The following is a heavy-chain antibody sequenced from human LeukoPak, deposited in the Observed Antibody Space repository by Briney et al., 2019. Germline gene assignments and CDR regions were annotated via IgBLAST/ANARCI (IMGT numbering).Heavy chain of an antibody. CDR2: MDYSGST. D-gene: IGHD6-13*01. J-gene: IGHJ4*02. CDR3: ASEQQLAPDYFDY. Sequence: PSETLSLTCTVSGGSISSSSYYWGWIRQPPGKGLERIGSMDYSGSTYYNPSLKRRVPISVDTSKNQFSLKLSSVTAADTAVYYCASEQQLAPDYFDYWGQGTLVTVSS. CDR1: GGSISSSSYY. V-gene: IGHV4-39*01.